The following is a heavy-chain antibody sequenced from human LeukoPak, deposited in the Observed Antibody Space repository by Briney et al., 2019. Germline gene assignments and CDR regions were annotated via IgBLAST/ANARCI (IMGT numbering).Heavy chain of an antibody. J-gene: IGHJ4*02. D-gene: IGHD3-10*01. CDR2: IIPIFGTA. CDR1: GCTFSSYA. CDR3: ASSMITMVRGVLS. V-gene: IGHV1-69*05. Sequence: SVKVSCKASGCTFSSYAISGVRQAPGQGLEWMGRIIPIFGTANYAQKFQGRVTITTDESTSTAYMEMSSLRSEDTAVYYCASSMITMVRGVLSWGQGTLVTVSS.